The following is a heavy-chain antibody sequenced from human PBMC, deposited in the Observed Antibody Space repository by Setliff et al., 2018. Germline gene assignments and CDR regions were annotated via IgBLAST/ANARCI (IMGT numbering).Heavy chain of an antibody. CDR1: GYSISSGYY. Sequence: SLTCAVSGYSISSGYYWGWIRQPPGKGLEWIGSIYHSGSTNYNPSLKSRVTISVDTSKNQFSLKLSSVTAADTAVYYCARRSGWPNWFDPWGQGTLVTVSS. CDR3: ARRSGWPNWFDP. CDR2: IYHSGST. J-gene: IGHJ5*02. D-gene: IGHD6-19*01. V-gene: IGHV4-38-2*01.